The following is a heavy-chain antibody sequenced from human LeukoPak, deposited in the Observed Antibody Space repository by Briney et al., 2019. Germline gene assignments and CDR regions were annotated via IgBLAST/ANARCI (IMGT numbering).Heavy chain of an antibody. Sequence: SETLSLTCAVYGGSFSGYYWSWIRQPPGKGLEWIGYLYYTGSTNYNPSLKSRVTISVDTSKKQFSLKLSSVTAADTAVYYCARDRGEYFDYWGQGTLVTVSS. J-gene: IGHJ4*02. CDR1: GGSFSGYY. CDR3: ARDRGEYFDY. D-gene: IGHD3-16*01. CDR2: LYYTGST. V-gene: IGHV4-59*01.